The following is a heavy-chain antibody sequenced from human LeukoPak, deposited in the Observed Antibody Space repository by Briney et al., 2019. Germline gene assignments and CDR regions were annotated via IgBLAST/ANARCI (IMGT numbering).Heavy chain of an antibody. D-gene: IGHD6-19*01. CDR2: ISSSSSTI. CDR3: ARDSGYSSGSYGY. CDR1: GFTFSSYS. V-gene: IGHV3-48*01. Sequence: PGGSLRLSCAASGFTFSSYSMNWVRQAPGKGLEWVSYISSSSSTIYYADSVKGRFTISRDNAKNSLYLQMNSLRAEDTAVYYCARDSGYSSGSYGYWGQGTLVTVSS. J-gene: IGHJ4*02.